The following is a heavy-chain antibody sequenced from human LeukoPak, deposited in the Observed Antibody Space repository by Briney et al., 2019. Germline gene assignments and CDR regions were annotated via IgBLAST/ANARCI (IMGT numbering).Heavy chain of an antibody. CDR1: GFSFSTYT. CDR3: VKERQTGDYFTSDF. Sequence: GGSLRLSCAASGFSFSTYTMNWVRQAPGKGLEWVSAINGRGDSTFYADSVKGQFTISRDNSKSTVYLQMNSLRADDTAVYYCVKERQTGDYFTSDFWGQGTLVTVSS. D-gene: IGHD4-17*01. V-gene: IGHV3-23*01. CDR2: INGRGDST. J-gene: IGHJ4*02.